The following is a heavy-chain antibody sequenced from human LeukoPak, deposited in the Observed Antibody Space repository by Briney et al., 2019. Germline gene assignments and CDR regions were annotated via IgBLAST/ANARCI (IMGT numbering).Heavy chain of an antibody. D-gene: IGHD5-24*01. J-gene: IGHJ4*02. CDR3: ASLRWLQSNIDY. V-gene: IGHV3-7*01. CDR2: IKQDGSEK. CDR1: GFTLSIYW. Sequence: PGGSLRLPCAASGFTLSIYWMSWVRQAPGKGLEWVANIKQDGSEKYYVDSVRGRFTISRDNAKNSLYLQMNSLRAEDTAVYYCASLRWLQSNIDYWGQGTLVTVSS.